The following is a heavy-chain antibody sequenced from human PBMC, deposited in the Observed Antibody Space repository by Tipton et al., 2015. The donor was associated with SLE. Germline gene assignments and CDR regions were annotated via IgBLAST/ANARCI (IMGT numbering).Heavy chain of an antibody. CDR2: IYHSGST. V-gene: IGHV4-59*12. CDR1: GGSLSSYY. CDR3: AREGSGWYRGYYFDY. J-gene: IGHJ4*02. Sequence: TLSLTCTVSGGSLSSYYWGWVRQPPGKGLEWVGSIYHSGSTNYNPSLKSRVTISVDTSKNQFSLKLSSVTAADTAVYYCAREGSGWYRGYYFDYWGQGTLVTVSS. D-gene: IGHD6-19*01.